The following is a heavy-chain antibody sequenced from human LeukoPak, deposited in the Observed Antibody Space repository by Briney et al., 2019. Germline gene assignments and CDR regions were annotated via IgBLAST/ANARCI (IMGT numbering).Heavy chain of an antibody. CDR1: GYTFTSYY. V-gene: IGHV3-30-3*01. Sequence: SCKASGYTFTSYYMHWVRQAPGKGLEWVAVISYDGSNKYFADSVRGRFTISRDNSKNMLYLQMNSLRPEDTAVYYCARGDYSNLDYWGQGTLVTVSS. D-gene: IGHD4-4*01. CDR3: ARGDYSNLDY. CDR2: ISYDGSNK. J-gene: IGHJ4*02.